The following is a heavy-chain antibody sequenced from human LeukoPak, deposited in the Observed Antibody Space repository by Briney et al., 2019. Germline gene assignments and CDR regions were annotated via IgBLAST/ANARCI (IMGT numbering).Heavy chain of an antibody. CDR1: GFTFSSYW. J-gene: IGHJ4*02. V-gene: IGHV3-48*01. CDR2: ISSSSSTI. D-gene: IGHD2-2*01. Sequence: PGGSLRLSCAASGFTFSSYWMSWVRQAPGKGLEWVSYISSSSSTIYYADSVKGRFTISRDNAKNSLYLQMNSLRAEDTAVYYCARDQGGHIVVVPAAIGYWGQGTLVTVSS. CDR3: ARDQGGHIVVVPAAIGY.